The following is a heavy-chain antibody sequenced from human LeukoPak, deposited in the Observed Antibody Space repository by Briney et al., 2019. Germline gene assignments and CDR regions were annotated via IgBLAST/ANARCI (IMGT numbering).Heavy chain of an antibody. D-gene: IGHD6-19*01. CDR1: GFTFDDYA. J-gene: IGHJ3*02. V-gene: IGHV3-9*01. Sequence: PGRSLRLSCAASGFTFDDYAMHWVRQAPGKGLEWVSGISWNSGSIGYADSVKGRFTISRDNAKNSLYLQMNSLRAEDTALYYCAKGNGIAVCTDAFDIWGQGTMVTVSS. CDR3: AKGNGIAVCTDAFDI. CDR2: ISWNSGSI.